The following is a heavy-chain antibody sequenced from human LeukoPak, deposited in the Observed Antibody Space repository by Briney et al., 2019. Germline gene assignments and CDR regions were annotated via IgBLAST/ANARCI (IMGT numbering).Heavy chain of an antibody. J-gene: IGHJ6*02. CDR3: ARDGARLSTPYYYYYYGMDV. CDR2: INPSGGST. CDR1: GYTFTSYY. D-gene: IGHD5-12*01. Sequence: ASVKVSCKASGYTFTSYYMHWVRQAPGQGLEWMGIINPSGGSTSYAQKFQGRVTMTRDTSTSTVYMELSSLGSEDTAVYYCARDGARLSTPYYYYYYGMDVWGQGTTVTVSS. V-gene: IGHV1-46*01.